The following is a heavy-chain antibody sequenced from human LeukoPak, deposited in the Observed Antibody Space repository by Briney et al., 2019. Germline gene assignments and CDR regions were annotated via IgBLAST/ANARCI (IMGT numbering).Heavy chain of an antibody. J-gene: IGHJ5*02. Sequence: GGSLRLSCAASGFTFSSYGMHWVRQAPGKGLEWVAFIRYDGSNKYYADSVKGRFTISRDNSKNTLCLQMNSLRAEDTAVYYCAKGRYSSSWYWFDPWGQGTLVTVSS. CDR1: GFTFSSYG. CDR2: IRYDGSNK. V-gene: IGHV3-30*02. CDR3: AKGRYSSSWYWFDP. D-gene: IGHD6-13*01.